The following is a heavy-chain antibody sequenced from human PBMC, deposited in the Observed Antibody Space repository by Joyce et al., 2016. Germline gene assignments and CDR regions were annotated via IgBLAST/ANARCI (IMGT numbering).Heavy chain of an antibody. V-gene: IGHV4-39*07. J-gene: IGHJ4*02. CDR2: IYYRENT. Sequence: QLQLQESGPGLVKPSETLSLACSVSGGSIVTTDYWWGWVRQPPGKGLEWIGTIYYRENTFYSPSLKTRITLSVDTSNNHFSLHFNSVTAADTAVYYCSRERAGITDYWGQGRLVTVSS. CDR3: SRERAGITDY. D-gene: IGHD1-14*01. CDR1: GGSIVTTDYW.